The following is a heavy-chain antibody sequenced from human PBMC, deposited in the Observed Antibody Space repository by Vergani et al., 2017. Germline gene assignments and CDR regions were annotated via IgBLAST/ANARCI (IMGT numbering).Heavy chain of an antibody. CDR2: INPNSGGT. Sequence: QVQLVQSGAEVKKPGASVKVSCKASGYTFTGYYMHWVRQAPGQGLEWMGWINPNSGGTNYAQKFQGRVTMTRDTSISTAYMELSRLRSDDTAVYYCARGRITMVRGVNRDAFDIWGQGTMVTVSP. V-gene: IGHV1-2*02. CDR3: ARGRITMVRGVNRDAFDI. CDR1: GYTFTGYY. D-gene: IGHD3-10*01. J-gene: IGHJ3*02.